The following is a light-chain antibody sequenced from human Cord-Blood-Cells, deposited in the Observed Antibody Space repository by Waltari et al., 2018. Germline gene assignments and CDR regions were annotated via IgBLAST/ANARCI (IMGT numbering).Light chain of an antibody. CDR3: SSYTSSSTYV. J-gene: IGLJ1*01. V-gene: IGLV2-14*01. Sequence: QSALTQPASVSGSPGQSIPLSCTGTSSDVGGYNYVTWYHKPPGKAPKLMIYEVSTRPSGASNRFSGSKSGNTASLTISGLQAEDEADYYCSSYTSSSTYVFGTGTKVTVL. CDR2: EVS. CDR1: SSDVGGYNY.